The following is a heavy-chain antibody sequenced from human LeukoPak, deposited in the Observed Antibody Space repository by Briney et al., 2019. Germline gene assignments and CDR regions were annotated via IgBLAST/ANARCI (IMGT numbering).Heavy chain of an antibody. V-gene: IGHV3-23*01. CDR2: ISGSGGST. J-gene: IGHJ4*02. CDR3: AKFFRYRIAASDYFDY. Sequence: AGGSLRLSCAASGFTFSSYAMSWVRQAPGKGLKWVSAISGSGGSTYHADSVKGRFTISRDNSKNTLYLQMNSLRAEDTAVYYCAKFFRYRIAASDYFDYWGQGTLVTVSS. D-gene: IGHD6-6*01. CDR1: GFTFSSYA.